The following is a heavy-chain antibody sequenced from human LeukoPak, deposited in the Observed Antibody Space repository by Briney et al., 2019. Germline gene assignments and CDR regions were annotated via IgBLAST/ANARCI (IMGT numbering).Heavy chain of an antibody. CDR3: AKVKTTVITPIDY. J-gene: IGHJ4*02. Sequence: PGGSLRLSCAASGFPFSNYWMHWVRQARGTGLEWVSSISGSGGSTYYADSVKGRFTISRDNSKNTLYLQMNTLRAEDTAVYYCAKVKTTVITPIDYWGQGTLVTVSS. CDR2: ISGSGGST. CDR1: GFPFSNYW. V-gene: IGHV3-23*01. D-gene: IGHD4-23*01.